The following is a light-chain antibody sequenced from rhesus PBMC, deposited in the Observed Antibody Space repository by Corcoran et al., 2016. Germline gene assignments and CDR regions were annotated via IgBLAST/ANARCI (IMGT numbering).Light chain of an antibody. CDR2: KAS. J-gene: IGKJ3*01. CDR1: ENVNNY. CDR3: QQNYVTPIT. Sequence: DIQMTQSPSSLSASVGDRVTITCRTSENVNNYLNWYQQKPGKAPNLLLYKASTLQSGVKSRVSGGRSVTDYTFTINSLQSEDVATYYCQQNYVTPITFGPGTKLDIK. V-gene: IGKV1-74*01.